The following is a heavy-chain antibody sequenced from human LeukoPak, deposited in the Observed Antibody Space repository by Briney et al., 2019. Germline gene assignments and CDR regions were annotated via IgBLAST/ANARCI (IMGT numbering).Heavy chain of an antibody. CDR2: IIPIFGTA. CDR1: GGTFSSYA. CDR3: AAGAVDNWNSGKLIDC. D-gene: IGHD1-7*01. V-gene: IGHV1-69*06. J-gene: IGHJ4*02. Sequence: SVKVSCKASGGTFSSYAISWVRQAPGQGLEWMGGIIPIFGTANYAQKFQGRVTITADKSTSTAYMELSSLRSEDTAVYYCAAGAVDNWNSGKLIDCWGQGTLVTVSS.